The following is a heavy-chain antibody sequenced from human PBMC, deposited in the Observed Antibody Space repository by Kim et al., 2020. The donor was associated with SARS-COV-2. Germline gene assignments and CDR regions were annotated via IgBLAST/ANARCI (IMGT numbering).Heavy chain of an antibody. V-gene: IGHV4-4*06. J-gene: IGHJ4*02. CDR3: ARAGAVAGTSRWYYFDY. Sequence: LKSRVTMSVDTSKNQFSLKLSSVTAADTAVYYCARAGAVAGTSRWYYFDYWGQGTLVTVSS. D-gene: IGHD6-19*01.